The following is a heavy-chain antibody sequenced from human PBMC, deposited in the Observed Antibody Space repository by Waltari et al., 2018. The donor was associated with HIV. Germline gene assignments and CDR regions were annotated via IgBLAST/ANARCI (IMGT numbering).Heavy chain of an antibody. CDR3: ACGYYYGS. J-gene: IGHJ4*02. D-gene: IGHD3-10*01. CDR2: IKSDGTYS. V-gene: IGHV3-74*01. CDR1: GFGFTFGKYW. Sequence: EVHLVESGGALVQPGGSLRLPCEASGFGFTFGKYWMHWVRQAPGKGLVWVSRIKSDGTYSDYADAVKGRFTISRDNAKNTLYLEMNSLRAEDTAVYYCACGYYYGSGGQGTLVTVSS.